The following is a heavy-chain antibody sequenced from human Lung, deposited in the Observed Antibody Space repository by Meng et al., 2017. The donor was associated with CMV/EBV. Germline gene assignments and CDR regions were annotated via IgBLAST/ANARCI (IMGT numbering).Heavy chain of an antibody. CDR3: ARSAMDYNPYFDY. Sequence: GGSLRLXCAASGFTFSSYEMNWVRQAPGKGLEWVSYISNSGITTYYADSVKGRFTISRDNAKNSLFLQINSLRAEDTAVYYCARSAMDYNPYFDYWVQGAXVTVSS. CDR1: GFTFSSYE. V-gene: IGHV3-48*03. D-gene: IGHD1-1*01. CDR2: ISNSGITT. J-gene: IGHJ4*02.